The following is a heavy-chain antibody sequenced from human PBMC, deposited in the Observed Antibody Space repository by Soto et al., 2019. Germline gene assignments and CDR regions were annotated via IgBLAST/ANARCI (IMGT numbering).Heavy chain of an antibody. V-gene: IGHV3-21*01. CDR1: GFTFSSYD. Sequence: EVQLVESGGGLVKPGGSLRLSCAASGFTFSSYDMNWVRQAPGKGLEYVSSITTSGSYIYYGDSVRGRFTISRDNAKNSLFLQMDSLRAEDTTMYYCVRSGTATMLRHNWFDPWGQGTLVTVSS. CDR3: VRSGTATMLRHNWFDP. D-gene: IGHD1-1*01. J-gene: IGHJ5*02. CDR2: ITTSGSYI.